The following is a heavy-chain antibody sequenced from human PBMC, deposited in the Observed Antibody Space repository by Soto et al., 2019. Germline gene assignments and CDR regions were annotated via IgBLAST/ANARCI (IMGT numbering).Heavy chain of an antibody. J-gene: IGHJ3*02. CDR3: ARYLTGTTRVFDI. D-gene: IGHD1-7*01. Sequence: QVQLVESGGGVVQPGRSLRLSCAASGFTFSSYGMHWVRQAPGKGLEWVAVIWYDGSNKYYADSVKGRFTISRDNSKNTLYLQMNSLRAEDTAVYYCARYLTGTTRVFDIWGQGTMVTVSS. CDR2: IWYDGSNK. V-gene: IGHV3-33*01. CDR1: GFTFSSYG.